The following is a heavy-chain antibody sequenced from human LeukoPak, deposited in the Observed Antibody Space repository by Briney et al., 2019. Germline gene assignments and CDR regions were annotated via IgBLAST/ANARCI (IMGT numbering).Heavy chain of an antibody. CDR1: GDSISSSNYC. V-gene: IGHV4-61*05. J-gene: IGHJ6*03. Sequence: PSETLSLTCTVSGDSISSSNYCWGRIRQPPGKGLEWIGYIYYSGSTNYNPSLKSRVTISVDTSKNQFSLKLRSVTAADTAVYYCARTTEGYAGGPGYSYYYYMDVWGKGTTVTISS. D-gene: IGHD5-12*01. CDR3: ARTTEGYAGGPGYSYYYYMDV. CDR2: IYYSGST.